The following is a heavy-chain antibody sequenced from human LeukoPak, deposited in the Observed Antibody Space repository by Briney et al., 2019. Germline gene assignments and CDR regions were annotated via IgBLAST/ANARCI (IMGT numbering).Heavy chain of an antibody. J-gene: IGHJ6*02. D-gene: IGHD5-18*01. CDR2: IYTSGST. CDR1: SGSISSHY. CDR3: ARDRTNTAMDYYYYYGMDV. V-gene: IGHV4-4*07. Sequence: TSQTLSLTCTVSSGSISSHYWSWIRQPPGKGLEWIGRIYTSGSTNYNTSLKSRVTMSVDTSKNQFSLKLSSVTAADTAVYYCARDRTNTAMDYYYYYGMDVWGQGTTVTVSS.